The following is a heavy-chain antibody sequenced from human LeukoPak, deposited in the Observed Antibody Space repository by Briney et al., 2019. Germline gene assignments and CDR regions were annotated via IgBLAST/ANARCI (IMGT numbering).Heavy chain of an antibody. CDR1: GVKFDDYA. CDR3: ATGSTSSFYYGMDV. J-gene: IGHJ6*02. D-gene: IGHD6-6*01. CDR2: ISRNSGSK. V-gene: IGHV3-9*01. Sequence: GGSLRVSCADSGVKFDDYAMHWVRQAPGEGLEWVSGISRNSGSKGHAESVKGRFTISRDNAKNFLYLQMNSLRPDDTALYYCATGSTSSFYYGMDVWGQGTTVTVSS.